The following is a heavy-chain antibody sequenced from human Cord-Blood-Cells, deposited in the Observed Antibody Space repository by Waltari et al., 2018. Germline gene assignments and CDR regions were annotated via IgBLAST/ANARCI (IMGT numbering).Heavy chain of an antibody. V-gene: IGHV3-30*04. CDR3: ARETALTAASFDY. J-gene: IGHJ4*02. D-gene: IGHD6-13*01. CDR2: ISNDERNK. CDR1: GFTFSSYA. Sequence: QVQLVESGGGVVQPGRSLRLSCAASGFTFSSYAMHWVRQAPGKGLEWVAVISNDERNKYYADPVKGRFTISRDNSKNTLYLQMNSLRAEDTAVYYCARETALTAASFDYWGQGTLVTVSS.